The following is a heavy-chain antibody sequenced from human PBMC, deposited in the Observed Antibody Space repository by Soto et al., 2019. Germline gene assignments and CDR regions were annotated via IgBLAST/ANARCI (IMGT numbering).Heavy chain of an antibody. Sequence: ASVKVSCKTSGYTFTTYDIHWVRQASGQGLEWMGSMNRNSGDTAYAQKLQDRVTMTRDTSISTAHMELSSLRSEDTATYYCAVTYFDYTWGHYRYSWGQGTPVTV. J-gene: IGHJ5*02. D-gene: IGHD3-16*02. CDR2: MNRNSGDT. V-gene: IGHV1-8*02. CDR1: GYTFTTYD. CDR3: AVTYFDYTWGHYRYS.